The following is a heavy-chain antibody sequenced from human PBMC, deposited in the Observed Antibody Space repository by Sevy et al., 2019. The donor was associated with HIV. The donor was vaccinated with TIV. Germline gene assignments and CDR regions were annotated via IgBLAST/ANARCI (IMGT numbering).Heavy chain of an antibody. CDR1: GYTFTSYG. Sequence: ASVKVSCKASGYTFTSYGISWVRQAPGQGLEWMGWISAYNGNTNYAQKLQGRVTMTTDTSTSTAYMELRSLRSDDTDVYYCARNRGSAHYYDSSGHERAFDIWGQGTMVTVSS. D-gene: IGHD3-22*01. V-gene: IGHV1-18*01. CDR3: ARNRGSAHYYDSSGHERAFDI. CDR2: ISAYNGNT. J-gene: IGHJ3*02.